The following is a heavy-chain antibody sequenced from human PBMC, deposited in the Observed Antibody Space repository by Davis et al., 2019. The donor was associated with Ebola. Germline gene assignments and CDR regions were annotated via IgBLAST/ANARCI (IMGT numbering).Heavy chain of an antibody. V-gene: IGHV1-8*01. Sequence: ASVKVSCKASGYIFSNYDINWVRQASGQELEWMGWVNPYSGHTGYVEKFKGRVTMTGDPSISTAYMELSSLTIDDTAVYYCARGYSPKCRGGDCVNDFWGQGTLVTVST. D-gene: IGHD2-21*02. J-gene: IGHJ4*02. CDR1: GYIFSNYD. CDR2: VNPYSGHT. CDR3: ARGYSPKCRGGDCVNDF.